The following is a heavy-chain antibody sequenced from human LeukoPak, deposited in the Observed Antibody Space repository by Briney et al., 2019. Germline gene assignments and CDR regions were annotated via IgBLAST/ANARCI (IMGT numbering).Heavy chain of an antibody. CDR1: GYNFATYW. CDR3: ARRVPAAQLDY. J-gene: IGHJ4*02. Sequence: GESLKISCKGSGYNFATYWIAWVRQMPGKGLEWMGIIYPGDSDTRYSPSFQGQVTISADKSISTAYLQWSGLKASDTAMYYCARRVPAAQLDYWGQGTLVTVSS. CDR2: IYPGDSDT. D-gene: IGHD2-2*01. V-gene: IGHV5-51*01.